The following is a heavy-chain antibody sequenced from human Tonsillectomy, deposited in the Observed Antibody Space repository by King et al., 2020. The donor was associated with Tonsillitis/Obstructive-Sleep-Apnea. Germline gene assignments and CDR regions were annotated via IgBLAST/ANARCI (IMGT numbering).Heavy chain of an antibody. D-gene: IGHD4-17*01. J-gene: IGHJ3*02. CDR1: DFAFSSSW. CDR3: TIDGNDYGDYYSRSGLACDI. V-gene: IGHV3-15*07. CDR2: IKSRSDGGTT. Sequence: VQLVESGGGLVKPGGSLRLYCAASDFAFSSSWMNWVRQAPGKGLEWVGRIKSRSDGGTTDYAAPVKGRFTISRDDSKNTLYLQMNSLKTEDTAVYYCTIDGNDYGDYYSRSGLACDIWGNGTMVTVSS.